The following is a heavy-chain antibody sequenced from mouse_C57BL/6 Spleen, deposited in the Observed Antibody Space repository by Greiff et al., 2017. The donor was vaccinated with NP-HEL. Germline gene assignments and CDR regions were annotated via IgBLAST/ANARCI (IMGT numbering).Heavy chain of an antibody. J-gene: IGHJ1*03. D-gene: IGHD1-1*01. CDR2: INYDGSST. CDR1: GFTFSDYY. Sequence: DVKLVESEGGLVQPGSSMKLSCTASGFTFSDYYMAWVRQVPEKGLEWVANINYDGSSTYYLDSLKSRFIIARDNAKNILYMQMSSLKSEDTATYYCARDPVYYYGSNWYVDVWGTGTTVTVSS. CDR3: ARDPVYYYGSNWYVDV. V-gene: IGHV5-16*01.